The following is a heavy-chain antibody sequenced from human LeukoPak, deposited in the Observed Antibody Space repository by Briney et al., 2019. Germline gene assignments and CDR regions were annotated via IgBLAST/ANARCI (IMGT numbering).Heavy chain of an antibody. CDR1: GFTFSSYG. J-gene: IGHJ4*02. V-gene: IGHV3-30*18. CDR3: AKDMRIAAAGFDY. Sequence: GRSLRLSWAASGFTFSSYGMHWVRQAPDKGLEWVAVISYDGSNKYYADSVKGRFTISRDNSKNTLYLQMNSLRAEDTAVYYCAKDMRIAAAGFDYWGQGTLVTVSS. CDR2: ISYDGSNK. D-gene: IGHD6-13*01.